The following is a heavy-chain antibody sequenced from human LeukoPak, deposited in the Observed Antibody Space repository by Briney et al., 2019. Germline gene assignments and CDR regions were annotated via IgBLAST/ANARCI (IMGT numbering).Heavy chain of an antibody. V-gene: IGHV3-20*01. J-gene: IGHJ6*03. Sequence: GGSLRLSCAASGFTFDDYGMSWVRQAPGKGLEWVSGINWNGGSTGYADSVKGRFTISRDNAKNSLYLQMNSLRAEDTALYHCARVRGYYGSGSYCDYYYYMDVWGKGTTVTISS. D-gene: IGHD3-10*01. CDR3: ARVRGYYGSGSYCDYYYYMDV. CDR1: GFTFDDYG. CDR2: INWNGGST.